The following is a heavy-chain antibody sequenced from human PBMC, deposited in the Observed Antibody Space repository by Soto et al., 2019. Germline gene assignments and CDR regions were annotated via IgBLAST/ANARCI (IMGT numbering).Heavy chain of an antibody. V-gene: IGHV3-30*18. J-gene: IGHJ6*02. D-gene: IGHD4-17*01. CDR2: ISYDGTNK. CDR1: GITFSTYG. CDR3: AKDLQSYGDYDYYCYGMDV. Sequence: QVQLVESGGGEVQAGWFLTISCAASGITFSTYGMHWVRKTPGKGLEWVAVISYDGTNKFYSDSVKGRFTISRDNFKNTLTLQMNSLRADDTAVYSCAKDLQSYGDYDYYCYGMDVWGLGTRVTVSS.